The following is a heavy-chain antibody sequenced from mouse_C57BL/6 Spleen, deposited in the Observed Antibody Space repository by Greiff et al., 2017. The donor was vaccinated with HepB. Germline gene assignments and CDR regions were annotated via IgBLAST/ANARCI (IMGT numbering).Heavy chain of an antibody. V-gene: IGHV5-17*01. Sequence: EVQLVESGGGLVKPGGSLKLSCAASGFTFSDYGMHWVRQAPEKGLEWVAYISSGSSTIYYADTVKGRFTISRDNAKNTLFLQMTSLRSEDTAMYYCARPYYYGSTHYFDYWGQGTTLTVSS. CDR1: GFTFSDYG. J-gene: IGHJ2*01. CDR3: ARPYYYGSTHYFDY. D-gene: IGHD1-1*01. CDR2: ISSGSSTI.